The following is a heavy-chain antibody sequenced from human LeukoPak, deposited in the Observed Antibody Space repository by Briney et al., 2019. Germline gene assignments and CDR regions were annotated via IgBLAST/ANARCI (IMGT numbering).Heavy chain of an antibody. Sequence: SETLSLTCTVSGGSISSYYWSWIRQPPGKGLEWIGYIYYSGSTNYNPSLKSRVTISVDTSKNQFSLKLSSVTAADTAVYYCARGQSLKAARVFGYWGQGTLVTVSS. CDR2: IYYSGST. CDR1: GGSISSYY. J-gene: IGHJ4*02. V-gene: IGHV4-59*08. D-gene: IGHD6-6*01. CDR3: ARGQSLKAARVFGY.